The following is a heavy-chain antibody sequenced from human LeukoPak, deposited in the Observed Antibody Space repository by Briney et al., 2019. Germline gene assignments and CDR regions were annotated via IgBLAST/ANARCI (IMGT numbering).Heavy chain of an antibody. CDR3: AKEFIPRIGELFTYSEFDY. J-gene: IGHJ4*02. Sequence: GGSLRLSCAVSGPIVSTNYMSWVRQAPGKGLEWVSAISRSGTNTYYADSVKGRFTISRDNSKNTLYLQMNSLRAEDTAVYYCAKEFIPRIGELFTYSEFDYWGQGSLVTVSS. V-gene: IGHV3-23*01. CDR1: GPIVSTNY. D-gene: IGHD3-10*01. CDR2: ISRSGTNT.